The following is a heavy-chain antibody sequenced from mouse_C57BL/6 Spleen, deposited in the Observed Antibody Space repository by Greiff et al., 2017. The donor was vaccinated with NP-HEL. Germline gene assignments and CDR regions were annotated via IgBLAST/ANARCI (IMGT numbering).Heavy chain of an antibody. D-gene: IGHD1-1*01. V-gene: IGHV3-6*01. CDR1: GYSITSGYY. CDR3: ARRYYGSSLYYAMDY. CDR2: ISYDGSN. J-gene: IGHJ4*01. Sequence: ESGPGLVKPSQSLSLTCSVTGYSITSGYYWNWIRQFPGNKLEWMGYISYDGSNNYNPSLKNRISITRDTSKNQFFLKLNSVTTEDTATYYCARRYYGSSLYYAMDYWGQGTSVTVSS.